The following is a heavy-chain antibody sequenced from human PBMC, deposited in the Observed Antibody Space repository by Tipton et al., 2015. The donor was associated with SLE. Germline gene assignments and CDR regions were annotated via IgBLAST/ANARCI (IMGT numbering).Heavy chain of an antibody. CDR3: ARDIPPYSSGWYATDY. D-gene: IGHD6-19*01. J-gene: IGHJ4*02. CDR1: GGSIRSHY. CDR2: INHSGST. Sequence: LRLSCTVSGGSIRSHYWSWIRQPPGKGLEWIGEINHSGSTNYNPSLKSRVTISVDTSKNQFSLKLSSVTAADTAVYYCARDIPPYSSGWYATDYWGQGTLVTVSS. V-gene: IGHV4-34*01.